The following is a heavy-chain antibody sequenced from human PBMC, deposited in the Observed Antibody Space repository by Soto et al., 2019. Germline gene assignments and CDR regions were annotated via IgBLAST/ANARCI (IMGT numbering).Heavy chain of an antibody. CDR3: ARDFQMATITDYGMDV. CDR2: IIPIFGTA. CDR1: GGTFSSYA. V-gene: IGHV1-69*13. Sequence: GASVKVSCKASGGTFSSYAISWVRQAPGQGLEWMGGIIPIFGTANYAQKFQGRVTITADESTSTAYMELSSLRSEDTAVYYCARDFQMATITDYGMDVWGQGTTVTVSS. D-gene: IGHD5-12*01. J-gene: IGHJ6*02.